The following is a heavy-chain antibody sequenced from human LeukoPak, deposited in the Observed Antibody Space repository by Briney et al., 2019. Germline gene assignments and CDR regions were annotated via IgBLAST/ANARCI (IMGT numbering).Heavy chain of an antibody. CDR1: GGSFSGYY. Sequence: SETLSLTCAVYGGSFSGYYWSWIRQPSGKGLEWIGEINHSGSTNYNPSLKSRVIISVDTSKNQFSLKLSSVTAADTAVYYCARLYGSGSYYRHWGQGILVTVSS. J-gene: IGHJ4*02. D-gene: IGHD3-10*01. V-gene: IGHV4-34*01. CDR2: INHSGST. CDR3: ARLYGSGSYYRH.